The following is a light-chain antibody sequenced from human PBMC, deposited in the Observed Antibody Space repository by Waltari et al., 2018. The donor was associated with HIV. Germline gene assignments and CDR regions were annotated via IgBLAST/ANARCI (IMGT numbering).Light chain of an antibody. CDR3: AAWDDSLNGREV. Sequence: QSVLPQPPSASGTPGQRVTISCSGTTSNIGSNYVNWYQQFPGTAPKLLIYSDNQRPSGVPDRISGSKSGTSASLAISGLQVEDEAEYYCAAWDDSLNGREVFGGGTKLTVL. CDR1: TSNIGSNY. CDR2: SDN. V-gene: IGLV1-44*01. J-gene: IGLJ2*01.